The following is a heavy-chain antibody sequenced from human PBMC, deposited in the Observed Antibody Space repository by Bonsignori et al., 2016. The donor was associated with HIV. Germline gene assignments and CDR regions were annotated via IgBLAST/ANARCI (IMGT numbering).Heavy chain of an antibody. D-gene: IGHD2/OR15-2a*01. CDR2: ISWDGGST. CDR1: GFIFDDYA. Sequence: EVQLVESGGAVVQPGGSLRLSCATSGFIFDDYAMHWVRQTPGKGLEWVSFISWDGGSTHYSDSVKGRFTISRDNSKKSLYLQMSSLRPDDTALYFCAKDLRTLFYGLDVWGPGTTVT. V-gene: IGHV3-43D*04. CDR3: AKDLRTLFYGLDV. J-gene: IGHJ6*02.